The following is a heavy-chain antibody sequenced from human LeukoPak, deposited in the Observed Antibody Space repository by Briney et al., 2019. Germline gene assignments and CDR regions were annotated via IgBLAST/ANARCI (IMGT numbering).Heavy chain of an antibody. CDR2: MNTNTGKA. J-gene: IGHJ6*02. CDR3: AREEGGLDV. Sequence: ASVKVSCKASGYTFTSYGISWVRQAPGQGLEWMGWMNTNTGKATYAQDFRGRFVFSFDSSVSTAYLEITCLKAADTAVYYCAREEGGLDVWGQGTTVIVSS. CDR1: GYTFTSYG. V-gene: IGHV7-4-1*02.